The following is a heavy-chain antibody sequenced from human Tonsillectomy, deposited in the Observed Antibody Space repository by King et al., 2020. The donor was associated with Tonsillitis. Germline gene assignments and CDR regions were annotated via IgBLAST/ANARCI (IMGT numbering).Heavy chain of an antibody. V-gene: IGHV3-64D*06. CDR2: ISSNGNST. Sequence: VQLVESGGGLVQPGGSLRLSCSASGFTFSSYAMHRVRQAPGKGLEYVSAISSNGNSTYYADSVKGRFTISRDNSKNTLYLQLSSLRAVDTAVYYCVKGSGVRVCSLDHGGXGPRVTVPA. CDR3: VKGSGVRVCSLDH. CDR1: GFTFSSYA. D-gene: IGHD2-8*01. J-gene: IGHJ4*02.